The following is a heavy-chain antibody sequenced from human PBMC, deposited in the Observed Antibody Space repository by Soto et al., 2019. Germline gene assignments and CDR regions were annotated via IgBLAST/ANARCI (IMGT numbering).Heavy chain of an antibody. Sequence: SVKVSCKASGGTFSSYAISWVRQAPGQGLEWMGGIIPIFGTANYAQKFQGRVTITADESTSTAYMELSSLRSEDTAVYYCARGREVGYSSSWPLDYGGHGPLVTVSS. J-gene: IGHJ4*01. D-gene: IGHD6-13*01. CDR3: ARGREVGYSSSWPLDY. CDR1: GGTFSSYA. CDR2: IIPIFGTA. V-gene: IGHV1-69*13.